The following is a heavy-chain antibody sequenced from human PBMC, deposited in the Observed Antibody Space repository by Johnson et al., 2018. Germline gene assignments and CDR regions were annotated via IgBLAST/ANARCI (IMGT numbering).Heavy chain of an antibody. CDR3: ARQDSDAYSSSPSDY. CDR1: GFTFSSSW. Sequence: VQLVESGGGLVQPGRSLRLSCAASGFTFSSSWMHWVRQAPGKGLVWVSRINSDGSSTSYADSVTGRFTISRDNAKNTLYLQMNSLRAEDTAVYYCARQDSDAYSSSPSDYWGQGTLVTVSS. J-gene: IGHJ4*02. CDR2: INSDGSST. V-gene: IGHV3-74*02. D-gene: IGHD6-6*01.